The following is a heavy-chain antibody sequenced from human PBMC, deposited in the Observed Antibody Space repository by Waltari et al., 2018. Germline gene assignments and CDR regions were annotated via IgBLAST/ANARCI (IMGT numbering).Heavy chain of an antibody. V-gene: IGHV3-21*01. Sequence: EVQLVESGGGLVKPGGSVRLSCAASGFSFSRYSMNWVRQAPGKGLEWVSSISSSSSYIYYADSVKGRFTISRDNAKNSLYLQMNSLRAEDTAVYYCARWAVYDYIWGSYRSPRSYFDYWGQGTLVTVSS. J-gene: IGHJ4*02. CDR2: ISSSSSYI. CDR3: ARWAVYDYIWGSYRSPRSYFDY. D-gene: IGHD3-16*02. CDR1: GFSFSRYS.